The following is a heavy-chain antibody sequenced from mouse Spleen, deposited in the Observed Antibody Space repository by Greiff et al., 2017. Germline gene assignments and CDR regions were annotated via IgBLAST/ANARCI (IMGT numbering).Heavy chain of an antibody. Sequence: EVQLQESGGGLVQPGGSRKLSCAASGFTFSSFGMHWVRQAPEKGLEWVAYISSGSSTIYYADTVKGRFTISRDNPKNTLFLQMTSLRSEDTAMYHCARSYYGSSWYFDVWGAGTTVTVSS. D-gene: IGHD1-1*01. J-gene: IGHJ1*01. CDR3: ARSYYGSSWYFDV. V-gene: IGHV5-17*02. CDR1: GFTFSSFG. CDR2: ISSGSSTI.